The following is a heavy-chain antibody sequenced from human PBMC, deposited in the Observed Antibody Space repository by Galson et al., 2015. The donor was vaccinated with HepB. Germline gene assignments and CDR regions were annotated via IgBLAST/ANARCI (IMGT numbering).Heavy chain of an antibody. V-gene: IGHV3-30*18. CDR3: AKGGDKYGAVNHFDY. D-gene: IGHD2-21*01. CDR2: ILYDGSDK. J-gene: IGHJ4*02. Sequence: SLRLSCAASRVTFSTYSMHWVRQAPGKGLEWLAVILYDGSDKRYADSVRGRITISRDNSQNTLYLQMNSLRTDDTAIYYCAKGGDKYGAVNHFDYWGRGTLVTVSS. CDR1: RVTFSTYS.